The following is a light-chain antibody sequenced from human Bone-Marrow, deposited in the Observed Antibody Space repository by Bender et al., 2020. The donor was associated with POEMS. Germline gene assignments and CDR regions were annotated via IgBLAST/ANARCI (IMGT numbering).Light chain of an antibody. V-gene: IGLV2-23*02. Sequence: QSALTQPASVSGSPGQSITISCTGTSSDVGNYNLVSWYQQHPGRAPKLMISEVNKRPSGMSTRFSGSKSGNTASLTISGLQTEDEADYYCCSYAGSNTYMFGGGTRVTVL. CDR3: CSYAGSNTYM. CDR1: SSDVGNYNL. J-gene: IGLJ3*02. CDR2: EVN.